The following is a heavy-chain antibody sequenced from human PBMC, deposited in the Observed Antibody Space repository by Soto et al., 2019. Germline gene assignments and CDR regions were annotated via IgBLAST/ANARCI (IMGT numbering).Heavy chain of an antibody. J-gene: IGHJ3*02. CDR1: GFTFSSYG. V-gene: IGHV3-33*01. CDR3: ARDPYSSGWYRSKKNAFDI. Sequence: QVQLVESGGGVVQPGRSLRLSCAASGFTFSSYGMHWVRQAPGKGLEWVAVIWYDGSNKYYADSVKGRFTISRDNSKNTLYLQMNSLRAEDTAVYYCARDPYSSGWYRSKKNAFDIWGQGTMVTVSS. CDR2: IWYDGSNK. D-gene: IGHD6-19*01.